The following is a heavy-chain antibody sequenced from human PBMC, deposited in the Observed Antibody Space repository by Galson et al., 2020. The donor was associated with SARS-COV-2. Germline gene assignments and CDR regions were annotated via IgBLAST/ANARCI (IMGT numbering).Heavy chain of an antibody. CDR3: ARDARPSLPRATAGGADFDY. CDR1: GFTFSSYS. D-gene: IGHD4-17*01. V-gene: IGHV3-21*01. CDR2: ISSSSSYI. Sequence: NSGGSLRLSCAASGFTFSSYSMNWVRQAPGKGLEWVSSISSSSSYIYYADSVKGRFTISRDNAKNSLYLQMNSLRAEDTAVYYCARDARPSLPRATAGGADFDYWGQGTLVTVSS. J-gene: IGHJ4*02.